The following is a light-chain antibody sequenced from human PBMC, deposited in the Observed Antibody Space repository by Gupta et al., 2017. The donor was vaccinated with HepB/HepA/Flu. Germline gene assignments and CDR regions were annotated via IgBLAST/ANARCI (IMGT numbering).Light chain of an antibody. V-gene: IGLV2-11*01. CDR1: SSDVGGYNY. CDR3: CSYAGSYGLYV. Sequence: QSALTQPRSVSGSPGQSVTISCTGTSSDVGGYNYVSWYQQHPGKAPKLMIYDVSKRPSGVPDRFSGSKSGNTASLTISGLQAEDEADYYCCSYAGSYGLYVFGTGTKVTGL. CDR2: DVS. J-gene: IGLJ1*01.